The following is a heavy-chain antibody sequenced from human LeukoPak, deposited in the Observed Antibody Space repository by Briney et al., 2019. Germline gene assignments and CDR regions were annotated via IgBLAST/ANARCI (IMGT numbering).Heavy chain of an antibody. J-gene: IGHJ5*02. CDR3: ARGITMVRGENWFDP. CDR2: MYYSGST. CDR1: GGSINSYY. V-gene: IGHV4-59*12. D-gene: IGHD3-10*01. Sequence: SETLSLTCTVSGGSINSYYWSWIRQPPGKGLEWIGYMYYSGSTNYNPSLKSRVTMSVDTSKNQFSLKLSSVTAADTAVYYCARGITMVRGENWFDPWGQGTLVTVSS.